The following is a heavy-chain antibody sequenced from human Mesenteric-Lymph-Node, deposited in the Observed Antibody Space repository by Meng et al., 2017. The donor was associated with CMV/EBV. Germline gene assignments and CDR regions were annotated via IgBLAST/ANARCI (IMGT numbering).Heavy chain of an antibody. CDR3: ARDRSSGYSSGWYEVDYFDY. J-gene: IGHJ4*02. V-gene: IGHV1-18*04. CDR1: FTSYG. Sequence: FTSYGISWVRQAPGQGLEWMGWSSAYNGNTNYAQKLQGRVTMTTDTSTSTAYMELRSLRSDDTAVYYCARDRSSGYSSGWYEVDYFDYWGQGTLVTVSS. CDR2: SSAYNGNT. D-gene: IGHD6-19*01.